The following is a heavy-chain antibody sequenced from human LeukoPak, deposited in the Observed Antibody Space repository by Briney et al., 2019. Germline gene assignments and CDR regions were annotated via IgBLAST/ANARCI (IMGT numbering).Heavy chain of an antibody. CDR3: ARDGKGSHASHYYYYYMDV. CDR1: GFTFSSYS. Sequence: PGGSLRLSCAASGFTFSSYSMNWVRQAPGKGLDWVSSISSSSSYIYYADSVKGRFTISRDNAKNSLYLQMNSLRAEDTAVYYCARDGKGSHASHYYYYYMDVWGKGTTVTVSS. D-gene: IGHD1-26*01. J-gene: IGHJ6*03. V-gene: IGHV3-21*01. CDR2: ISSSSSYI.